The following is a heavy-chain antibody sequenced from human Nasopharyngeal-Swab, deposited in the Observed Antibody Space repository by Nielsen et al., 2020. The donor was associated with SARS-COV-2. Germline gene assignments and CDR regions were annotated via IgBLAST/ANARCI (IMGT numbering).Heavy chain of an antibody. CDR1: GFTFSNYA. CDR3: ARDKTPWGGMDV. D-gene: IGHD7-27*01. V-gene: IGHV3-23*01. Sequence: GESLKISCAASGFTFSNYAMSWVRRAPGKGLEWVSAIGGSGVHTYYADSVKGRFTISRDNSKNTLYLQMNSLRAEDTAVYYCARDKTPWGGMDVWGQGTTVTVSS. CDR2: IGGSGVHT. J-gene: IGHJ6*02.